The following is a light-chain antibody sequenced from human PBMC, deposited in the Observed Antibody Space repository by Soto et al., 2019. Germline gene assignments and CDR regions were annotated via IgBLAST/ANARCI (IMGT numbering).Light chain of an antibody. CDR3: QRYNDFQYV. CDR2: KAI. J-gene: IGKJ2*01. V-gene: IGKV1-5*03. CDR1: QSIINW. Sequence: DIQMTQSPSTLSASVGDRVTITCRASQSIINWLAWYQQKPGKAPKLLIYKAINLQSGVPSRFSGSGSGTEFSLTISGLQPDDFATYYCQRYNDFQYVFGQGTKL.